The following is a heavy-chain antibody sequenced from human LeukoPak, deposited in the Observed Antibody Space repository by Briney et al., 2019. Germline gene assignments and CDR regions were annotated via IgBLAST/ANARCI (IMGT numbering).Heavy chain of an antibody. D-gene: IGHD6-19*01. CDR2: ISGSGGST. CDR1: GFTFDDYA. Sequence: GGSLRLSCAASGFTFDDYAMHWVRQAPGKGLEWVSGISGSGGSTYYADSVKGRFTISRDNSKNTLYLQMNSLRAEDTAVYYCAKTGYGSGWLPPDYWGQGTLVTVSS. V-gene: IGHV3-23*01. J-gene: IGHJ4*02. CDR3: AKTGYGSGWLPPDY.